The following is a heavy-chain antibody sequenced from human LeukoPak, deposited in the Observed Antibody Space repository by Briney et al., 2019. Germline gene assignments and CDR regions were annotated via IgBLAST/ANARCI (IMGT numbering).Heavy chain of an antibody. CDR3: ASLGCSSTSCYPPRYYYGMDV. CDR2: IKQDGSEK. J-gene: IGHJ6*02. V-gene: IGHV3-7*01. CDR1: GFTFSNFW. Sequence: PGGSLRLSCAASGFTFSNFWMSWVRQAPGKGLEWVANIKQDGSEKYYVDSVKGRFTISRDNAKNSLYLQMNSLRAEDTAVYYCASLGCSSTSCYPPRYYYGMDVWGQGTTVTVSS. D-gene: IGHD2-2*01.